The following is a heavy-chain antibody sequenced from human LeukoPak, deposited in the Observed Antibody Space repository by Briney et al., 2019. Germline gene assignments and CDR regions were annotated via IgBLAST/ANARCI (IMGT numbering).Heavy chain of an antibody. CDR3: ARHDFQRSSGYYYVFDY. D-gene: IGHD3-22*01. CDR1: GGSISSYI. V-gene: IGHV4-59*08. CDR2: NYYSGST. J-gene: IGHJ4*02. Sequence: PSETLSLTCTVSGGSISSYIWSWIRQPPGKGLEWIGYNYYSGSTTYNPSLKSRVTISVDTSKNLFSLNLSSVTAADTAVYYCARHDFQRSSGYYYVFDYWGQGTLVTVSS.